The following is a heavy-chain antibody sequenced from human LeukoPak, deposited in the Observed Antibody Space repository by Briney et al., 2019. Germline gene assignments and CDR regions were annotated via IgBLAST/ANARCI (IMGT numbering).Heavy chain of an antibody. V-gene: IGHV3-21*01. D-gene: IGHD6-25*01. CDR1: GFAFNTYT. Sequence: GGSLRLSCAASGFAFNTYTMNWVRQTPGKGLEWVSSISSTGAYIYHADSMDGRFTVSRDNARNLLYLHMNSLRAEDSAMYFCARVISNPYSRGYYHFDYWGQGTLVTVSS. CDR2: ISSTGAYI. CDR3: ARVISNPYSRGYYHFDY. J-gene: IGHJ4*02.